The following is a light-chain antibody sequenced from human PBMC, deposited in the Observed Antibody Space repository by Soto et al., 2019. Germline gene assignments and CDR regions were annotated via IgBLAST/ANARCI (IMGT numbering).Light chain of an antibody. CDR2: AAS. Sequence: DIQMTQYPTSLSASVGDRVTITCRASQGIRNFVAWYQQKPGKAPKLLIYAASTLQSGVPSRFSGSGSGTDFTITINSLQPEDVATYSCQKYSSVPVFGPGTKVEIK. CDR3: QKYSSVPV. V-gene: IGKV1-27*01. J-gene: IGKJ3*01. CDR1: QGIRNF.